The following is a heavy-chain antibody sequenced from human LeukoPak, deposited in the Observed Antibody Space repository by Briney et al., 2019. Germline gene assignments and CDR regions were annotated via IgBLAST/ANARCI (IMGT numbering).Heavy chain of an antibody. CDR1: GFTFSTYA. V-gene: IGHV3-23*01. Sequence: QPGGSLRLSCAGSGFTFSTYAMTWVLQAPGKGLEWVSGINSNGDEIYYAHSVGGRFTISRDNSNTALYLQMDRLRAQDTAVYYCANWIGSSSRDYWGQGTLVTVSS. D-gene: IGHD6-6*01. J-gene: IGHJ4*02. CDR2: INSNGDEI. CDR3: ANWIGSSSRDY.